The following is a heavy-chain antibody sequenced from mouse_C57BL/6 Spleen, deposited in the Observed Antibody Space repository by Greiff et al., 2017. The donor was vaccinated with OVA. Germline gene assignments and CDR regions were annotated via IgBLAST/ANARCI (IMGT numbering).Heavy chain of an antibody. J-gene: IGHJ1*03. CDR3: ARTGNWYFDV. Sequence: EVKVVESGPGMVKPSQSLSLTCTVTGYSITSGYDWHWIRHFPGNKLEWMGYISYSGSTNYNPSLKSRISITHDTSKNHFFLKLNSVTTEDTATYYCARTGNWYFDVWGTGTTVTVSS. V-gene: IGHV3-1*01. D-gene: IGHD4-1*01. CDR1: GYSITSGYD. CDR2: ISYSGST.